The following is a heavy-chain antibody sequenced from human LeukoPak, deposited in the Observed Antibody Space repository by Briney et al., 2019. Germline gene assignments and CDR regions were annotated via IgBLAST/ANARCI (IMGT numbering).Heavy chain of an antibody. CDR3: ARDLSPYYYDSSGYW. D-gene: IGHD3-22*01. Sequence: GGSLRLSCAASGFTVSSNYMSWVRQAPGKGLEWVSVIYSGGSTYYADSVKGRFTISRDNSKNTLYLQMNSLRAEDTAVYYCARDLSPYYYDSSGYWWGQGTLVTVSS. CDR1: GFTVSSNY. V-gene: IGHV3-53*01. J-gene: IGHJ4*02. CDR2: IYSGGST.